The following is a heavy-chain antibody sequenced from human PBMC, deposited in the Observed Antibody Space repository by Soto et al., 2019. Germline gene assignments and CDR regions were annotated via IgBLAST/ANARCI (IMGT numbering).Heavy chain of an antibody. CDR2: ASGNGGRT. CDR3: AKPIVGATSFAAFDF. CDR1: GFTFTSYV. V-gene: IGHV3-23*01. D-gene: IGHD1-26*01. Sequence: GGSLRLSCAASGFTFTSYVMSWVRQAPGKGLEWVSAASGNGGRTYYADSVKGRFTISRDNSKNAVYLQMDSLRVEDTAIYYCAKPIVGATSFAAFDFWGQGTMVTVSS. J-gene: IGHJ3*01.